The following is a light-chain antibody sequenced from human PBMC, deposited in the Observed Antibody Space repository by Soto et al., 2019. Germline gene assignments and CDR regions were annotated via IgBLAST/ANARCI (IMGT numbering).Light chain of an antibody. V-gene: IGKV1D-12*01. Sequence: DIKMTQSPSSVSASVGDRVTITWQASQGISRSLAWYQQKPGKAPKLLIYSASSLQSGVPSRFSGSGFGTDFTLTISSLQPEDFATYYCQQADTFPITFGQGTRLETK. CDR2: SAS. J-gene: IGKJ5*01. CDR1: QGISRS. CDR3: QQADTFPIT.